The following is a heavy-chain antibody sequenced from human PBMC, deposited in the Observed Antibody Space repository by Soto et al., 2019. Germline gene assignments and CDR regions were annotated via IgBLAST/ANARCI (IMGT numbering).Heavy chain of an antibody. CDR1: GYTFTSYG. J-gene: IGHJ4*02. V-gene: IGHV1-18*01. Sequence: QVQVVQSGAEVKKPGASVKVSCKASGYTFTSYGISWVRQAPGQGLEWMGWISAYNGNTKYAQKLQGRVTMTTDTPTSTGYMELRSLRSDDTAVYYCARDLTPGVVDHWGQGTLVTVSS. CDR2: ISAYNGNT. D-gene: IGHD3-22*01. CDR3: ARDLTPGVVDH.